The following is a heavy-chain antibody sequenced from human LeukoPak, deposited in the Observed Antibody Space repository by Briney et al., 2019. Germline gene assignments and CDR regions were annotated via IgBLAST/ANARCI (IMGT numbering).Heavy chain of an antibody. D-gene: IGHD3-16*02. CDR1: GFTFSSYA. CDR2: ISYDGSNK. CDR3: AKEEMDHVWGSYRSAIGY. V-gene: IGHV3-30*04. Sequence: GGSLRLSCAASGFTFSSYAMHWVRQAPGKGLEWVAVISYDGSNKYYADSVKGRFTISRDNSKNTLYLQMNSLRAEDTAVYYCAKEEMDHVWGSYRSAIGYWGQGTLVTVSS. J-gene: IGHJ4*02.